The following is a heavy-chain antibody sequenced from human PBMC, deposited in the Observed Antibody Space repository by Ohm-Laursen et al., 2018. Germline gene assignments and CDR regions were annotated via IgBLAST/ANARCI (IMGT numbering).Heavy chain of an antibody. D-gene: IGHD4-17*01. CDR1: GGSVSTYY. Sequence: SDTLSLTCTVSGGSVSTYYWNWIRQPAGKGLEWIGRISSSGNTNYNPSLESRVTISADTSKNQFSLRLTSVTAADTAVYYCARQDSGDYYFDYWGQGTLVTVSS. CDR2: ISSSGNT. CDR3: ARQDSGDYYFDY. J-gene: IGHJ4*02. V-gene: IGHV4-4*07.